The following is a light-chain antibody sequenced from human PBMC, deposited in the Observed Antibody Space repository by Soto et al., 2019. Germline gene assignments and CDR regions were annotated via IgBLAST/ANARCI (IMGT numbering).Light chain of an antibody. J-gene: IGKJ2*01. V-gene: IGKV4-1*01. CDR3: QQYYSTPYT. CDR2: WAS. CDR1: QSVLYSSNNTHY. Sequence: DIVMTQSPDSLAVSLGARATINCKSSQSVLYSSNNTHYLAWYQQKPGQPPKLLIYWASTRESGVPDRFSGSGSGTDFTLTISSLQAEDVAVYYCQQYYSTPYTFGQGTKLEIK.